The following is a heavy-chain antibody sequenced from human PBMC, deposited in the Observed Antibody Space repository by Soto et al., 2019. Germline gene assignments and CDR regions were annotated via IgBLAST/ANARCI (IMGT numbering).Heavy chain of an antibody. CDR3: ARMFNCSGGNCPFDY. V-gene: IGHV2-70*04. CDR2: IDWDDDK. CDR1: GFSLSTIGMR. Sequence: GSGPTLVNPTRTLTLTCTFSGFSLSTIGMRVSWIRQPPGKALEWLARIDWDDDKFYNTSLKTRLTISKDSSKNQVVLTMTNMDPVDTATYYCARMFNCSGGNCPFDYWGQGALVTVSS. D-gene: IGHD2-15*01. J-gene: IGHJ4*02.